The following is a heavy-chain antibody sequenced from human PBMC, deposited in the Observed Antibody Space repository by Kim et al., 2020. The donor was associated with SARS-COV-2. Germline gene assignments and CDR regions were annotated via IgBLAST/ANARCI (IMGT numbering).Heavy chain of an antibody. Sequence: SVKVSCKASGGTFSSYAISWVRQAPGQGLEWIGRIIPILGIANYAQKFQGRVTITADKSTSTAYMELSSLRSEDTAVYYCAQTNILTGYYKLGPYDYWGQGTLVTVSS. D-gene: IGHD3-9*01. J-gene: IGHJ4*02. CDR3: AQTNILTGYYKLGPYDY. CDR2: IIPILGIA. CDR1: GGTFSSYA. V-gene: IGHV1-69*04.